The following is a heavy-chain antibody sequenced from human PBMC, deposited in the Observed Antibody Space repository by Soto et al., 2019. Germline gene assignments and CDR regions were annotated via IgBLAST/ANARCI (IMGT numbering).Heavy chain of an antibody. Sequence: PSETLSLTCTVSGGSISSGGYYWSWIRQHPGKGLEWIGYIYYSGTTYYNPSFKSRVAISIDTSENQFSLKLSSVTAADTALYFCAAQISQYYDSSGFPDYWGQGTLVTVSS. CDR1: GGSISSGGYY. CDR3: AAQISQYYDSSGFPDY. D-gene: IGHD3-22*01. V-gene: IGHV4-31*03. J-gene: IGHJ4*02. CDR2: IYYSGTT.